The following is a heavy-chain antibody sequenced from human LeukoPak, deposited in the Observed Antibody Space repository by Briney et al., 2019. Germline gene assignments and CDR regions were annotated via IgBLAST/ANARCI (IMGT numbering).Heavy chain of an antibody. CDR3: ARTYYDFWSGYDAFDI. J-gene: IGHJ3*02. V-gene: IGHV3-7*01. CDR2: IKQDGSEK. D-gene: IGHD3-3*01. Sequence: GGSLRLSCAASGFTFSSYWMSWVRQAPGKGLEWVANIKQDGSEKYYVDSVKGRFTIYTDNAKNSLYLQMNSLRAEDTAVYYCARTYYDFWSGYDAFDIWGQGTMVTVSS. CDR1: GFTFSSYW.